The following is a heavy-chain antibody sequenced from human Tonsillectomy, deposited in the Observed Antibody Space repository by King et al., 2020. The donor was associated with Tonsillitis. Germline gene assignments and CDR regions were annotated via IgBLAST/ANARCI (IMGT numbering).Heavy chain of an antibody. Sequence: QLVQSGAELKKPGSSVKVSCKASGGTFNINAITWVRQAPGQGLEWMGGIIPLLDDPKYAQKFQGRVTITADASTGTAYMEISSLLSEDTAVYYCAGGSRLERQGACYLWGQGTLVNVAA. CDR1: GGTFNINA. CDR2: IIPLLDDP. J-gene: IGHJ3*01. V-gene: IGHV1-69*10. CDR3: AGGSRLERQGACYL. D-gene: IGHD1-1*01.